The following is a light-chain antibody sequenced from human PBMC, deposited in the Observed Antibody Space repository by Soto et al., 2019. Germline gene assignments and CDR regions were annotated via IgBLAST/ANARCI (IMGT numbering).Light chain of an antibody. CDR3: SSYAASNNFYFV. J-gene: IGLJ3*02. V-gene: IGLV2-8*01. CDR1: SSDVGGYNY. Sequence: QSVLTQPPSASGSPGHSVTISCTGTSSDVGGYNYVSWYQQYPGRAPKLMIYEVTKRPSGVPDRFSGSKSGNTASLTVSGLQAEDEGDYYCSSYAASNNFYFVFGGGTKVTVL. CDR2: EVT.